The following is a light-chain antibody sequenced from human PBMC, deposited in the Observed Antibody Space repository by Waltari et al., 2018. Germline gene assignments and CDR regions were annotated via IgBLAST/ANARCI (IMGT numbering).Light chain of an antibody. J-gene: IGLJ3*02. V-gene: IGLV4-69*01. CDR2: VNSDGSH. Sequence: QLVLTQSPSASASLGASVKLTCTLSSGYSSNVIAWLQQQPEKGPRSLMKVNSDGSHSKGDEIPDRFSGSSSGAERYLTISNLQSEDEAGYYCQTGGHGTWVFGGGTKLTVL. CDR3: QTGGHGTWV. CDR1: SGYSSNV.